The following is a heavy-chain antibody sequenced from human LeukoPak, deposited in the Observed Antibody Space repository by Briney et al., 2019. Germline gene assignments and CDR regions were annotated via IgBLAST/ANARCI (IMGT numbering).Heavy chain of an antibody. Sequence: GSLRLSCAASGFTFSSYGMYWVRQAPGKGLEWVAFTRYDGSNKYYADSVKGRFTISRDNSKNTLYLKMNSLRAEDTAVYYCAKRSAESSGYFNYWGQGILVTVSS. V-gene: IGHV3-30*02. CDR2: TRYDGSNK. CDR1: GFTFSSYG. D-gene: IGHD6-19*01. J-gene: IGHJ4*02. CDR3: AKRSAESSGYFNY.